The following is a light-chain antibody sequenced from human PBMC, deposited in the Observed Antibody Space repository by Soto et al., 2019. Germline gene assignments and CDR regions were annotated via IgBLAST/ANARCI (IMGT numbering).Light chain of an antibody. CDR2: AAS. V-gene: IGKV1-16*02. CDR3: QQYNKYPHT. CDR1: QDITIS. J-gene: IGKJ2*01. Sequence: DIQMTQSPSSLSASVGDRVTITCRASQDITISLAWFQQRPGSAPRALIYAASNLQPGVPSKVSGSGSGTHSTLTINNLQPEDFGTYYCQQYNKYPHTFGQGTNLEIK.